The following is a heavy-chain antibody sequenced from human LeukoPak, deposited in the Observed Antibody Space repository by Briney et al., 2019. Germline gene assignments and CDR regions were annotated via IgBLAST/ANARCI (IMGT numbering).Heavy chain of an antibody. CDR1: GFTFSSYA. J-gene: IGHJ4*02. V-gene: IGHV3-23*01. CDR3: AKAGPPGDYGDSYYFDY. CDR2: ISGSGGST. Sequence: GGSLRLSCAASGFTFSSYAMSWVRQAPGKGLEWVSAISGSGGSTYYADSVKGRFTISRDNSKNTLYRQMNSLRAEDTAVYYCAKAGPPGDYGDSYYFDYWGQGTLVTVSS. D-gene: IGHD4-17*01.